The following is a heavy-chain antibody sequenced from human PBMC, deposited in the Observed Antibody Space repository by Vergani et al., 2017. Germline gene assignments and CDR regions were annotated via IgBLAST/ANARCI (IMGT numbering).Heavy chain of an antibody. CDR3: ARVRGYCSGGSCDGWFDP. Sequence: QVQLQESGPGLVKPSETLSLTCTVSGGSISSYYWSWIRQPPGKGLEWIGYIYYSGSTNYNPSLKSRVTISVDTSKNQFSLKLSSVTAADTAVYYCARVRGYCSGGSCDGWFDPWGQGTLVTVSS. CDR1: GGSISSYY. V-gene: IGHV4-59*01. J-gene: IGHJ5*02. CDR2: IYYSGST. D-gene: IGHD2-15*01.